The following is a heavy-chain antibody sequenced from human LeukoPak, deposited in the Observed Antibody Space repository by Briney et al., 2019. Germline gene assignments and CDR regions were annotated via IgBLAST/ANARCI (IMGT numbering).Heavy chain of an antibody. D-gene: IGHD5-24*01. Sequence: GESLKISCKGSGYSFTSYWISWVRQMPGKGLEWMGRIDPSDSYTNYSPSSQGHVTISADKSISTAYLQWSSLKASDTAMYYCARHIDGYSTSFDYWGQGTLVTVSS. CDR2: IDPSDSYT. CDR3: ARHIDGYSTSFDY. V-gene: IGHV5-10-1*01. CDR1: GYSFTSYW. J-gene: IGHJ4*02.